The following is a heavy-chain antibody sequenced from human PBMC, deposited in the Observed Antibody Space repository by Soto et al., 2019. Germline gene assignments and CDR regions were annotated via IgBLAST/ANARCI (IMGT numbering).Heavy chain of an antibody. CDR1: GGSISSYY. Sequence: SETLSLTCTVSGGSISSYYWSWIRQPPGKGLEWIGYIYYSGSTNYNPSLKSRVTISVDTSKNQFSLKLSSLRSEDTAVYYCATVFSSGWVLDYWGQGTLVTVSS. V-gene: IGHV4-59*01. CDR2: IYYSGST. D-gene: IGHD6-19*01. CDR3: ATVFSSGWVLDY. J-gene: IGHJ4*02.